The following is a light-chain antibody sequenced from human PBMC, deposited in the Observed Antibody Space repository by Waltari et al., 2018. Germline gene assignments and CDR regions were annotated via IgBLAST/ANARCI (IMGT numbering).Light chain of an antibody. CDR1: SSNIGSNY. V-gene: IGLV1-47*01. CDR2: RNN. CDR3: AAWDDSLSGRV. Sequence: QSVLTQPPSASGTPGQRVTISCSGSSSNIGSNYVYWYQQLPGTAPKLLIYRNNQRPPGVPDRFSGSKSGTSAFLAISGLRSEDEADYYCAAWDDSLSGRVFGGGTKLTVL. J-gene: IGLJ3*02.